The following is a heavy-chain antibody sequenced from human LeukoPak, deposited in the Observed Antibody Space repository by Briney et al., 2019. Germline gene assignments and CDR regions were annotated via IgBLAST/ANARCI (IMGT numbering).Heavy chain of an antibody. CDR2: IRYDGSNK. CDR1: GFTFSSYG. CDR3: AKSSSWYGGGYYFDY. Sequence: AGGSLRLSCAASGFTFSSYGMHWVRQAPGKGLEWVAFIRYDGSNKYYADSVKGRFTISRDNSKNTLYLQMNSLRAEDTAVYYCAKSSSWYGGGYYFDYWGQGTLVTVSS. J-gene: IGHJ4*02. V-gene: IGHV3-30*02. D-gene: IGHD6-13*01.